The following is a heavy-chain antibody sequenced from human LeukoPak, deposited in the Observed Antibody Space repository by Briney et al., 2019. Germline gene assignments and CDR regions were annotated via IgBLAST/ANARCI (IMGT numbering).Heavy chain of an antibody. D-gene: IGHD3-10*01. J-gene: IGHJ4*02. V-gene: IGHV4-4*09. CDR3: ARHGNYYGSGDDY. CDR2: IYTSGST. CDR1: GGSISSCY. Sequence: SETLSLTCTVSGGSISSCYWSWIRQPPGKGLEWIGYIYTSGSTNYNPSLKSRVTISVDTSKNQFSLKLSSVTAADTAVYYCARHGNYYGSGDDYWGQGTLVTVSS.